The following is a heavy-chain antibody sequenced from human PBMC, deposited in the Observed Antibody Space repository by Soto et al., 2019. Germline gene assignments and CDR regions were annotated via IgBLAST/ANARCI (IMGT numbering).Heavy chain of an antibody. CDR1: GYTFTSYY. V-gene: IGHV1-46*04. Sequence: VASVKVSCKASGYTFTSYYLHWVRQAPGQGLEWMGIINPSDGSGTSYADSVKGRFTISRDNAKNTLYLQMNSLRAEDTAVYYCARPAMVRVGAFDIWGQGTMVTVSS. CDR2: INPSDGSGT. CDR3: ARPAMVRVGAFDI. J-gene: IGHJ3*02. D-gene: IGHD5-18*01.